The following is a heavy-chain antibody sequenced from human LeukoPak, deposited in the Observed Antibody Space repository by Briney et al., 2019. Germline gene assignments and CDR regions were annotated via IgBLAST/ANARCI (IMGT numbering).Heavy chain of an antibody. CDR1: GFTFSTYW. D-gene: IGHD2-15*01. J-gene: IGHJ6*02. CDR2: INSDGSST. CDR3: ARGCSGGNCHYYYYYGMAV. V-gene: IGHV3-74*01. Sequence: GGSLRLSCAASGFTFSTYWMFWVRQAPGKGLVWVSHINSDGSSTSYADSAKGRFTISRDNAKNTLYLQMDTLRAEDTAVYYCARGCSGGNCHYYYYYGMAVWGQGTTVTVSS.